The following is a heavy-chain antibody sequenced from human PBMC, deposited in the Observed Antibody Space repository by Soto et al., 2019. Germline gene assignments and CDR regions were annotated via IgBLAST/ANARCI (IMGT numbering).Heavy chain of an antibody. CDR2: IYHSGHT. CDR3: ASIAYSASGFDY. J-gene: IGHJ4*02. V-gene: IGHV4-4*02. Sequence: QVQLQESGPGLVKPSGTLSLTCNVSGGSITNNNWWSWVRQPPGKGLEWIGAIYHSGHTNFNPSLKSRATLSVDYSENQFSLKLTSATAADTAIYYCASIAYSASGFDYWGQGSLVTVSS. D-gene: IGHD1-26*01. CDR1: GGSITNNNW.